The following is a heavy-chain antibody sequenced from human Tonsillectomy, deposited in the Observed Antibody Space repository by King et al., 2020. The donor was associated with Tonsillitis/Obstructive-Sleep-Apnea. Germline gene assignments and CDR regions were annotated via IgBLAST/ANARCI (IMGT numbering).Heavy chain of an antibody. CDR3: ARERYYYDSSGQRTWFDP. V-gene: IGHV3-33*01. Sequence: VQLVESGGGVVQPGRSLRLSCAASGFTFRSYGMHWVRQAPGKGLEWVAVIWYDGGNKYYADSVKGRFTISRDNSKNTLYLQMNSLRAEDTAVYYCARERYYYDSSGQRTWFDPWGQGTLVTVSS. J-gene: IGHJ5*02. CDR1: GFTFRSYG. CDR2: IWYDGGNK. D-gene: IGHD3-22*01.